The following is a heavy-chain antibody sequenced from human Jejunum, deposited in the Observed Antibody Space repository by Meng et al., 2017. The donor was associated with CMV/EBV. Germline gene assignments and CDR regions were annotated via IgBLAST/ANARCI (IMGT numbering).Heavy chain of an antibody. D-gene: IGHD1-26*01. CDR3: ARVEVGITSGDY. CDR1: GYTLTNYG. J-gene: IGHJ4*02. CDR2: ISAYNGNT. Sequence: QALLVQSGGGVEEPGASLTVSCKASGYTLTNYGSTWVRQAPGQGLEWMGWISAYNGNTNYAQTLQGRVTMTTDTSTITAYMELRSLRSDDTAVYYCARVEVGITSGDYWGQGTLVTVSS. V-gene: IGHV1-18*01.